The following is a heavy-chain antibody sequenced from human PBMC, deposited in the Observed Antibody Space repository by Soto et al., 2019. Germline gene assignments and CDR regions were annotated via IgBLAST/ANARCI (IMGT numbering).Heavy chain of an antibody. CDR2: ISGSGGST. Sequence: GGSLRLSCAASGFTFSSYAMSWVRQAPGKGLEWVSAISGSGGSTYYADSVKGRFTISRDNSKNTLYLQMNSLRAEDMAVYYCAKHWRGVVVAATNPEHYYYYYMDVWGKGTTVTVSS. J-gene: IGHJ6*03. D-gene: IGHD2-15*01. CDR1: GFTFSSYA. CDR3: AKHWRGVVVAATNPEHYYYYYMDV. V-gene: IGHV3-23*01.